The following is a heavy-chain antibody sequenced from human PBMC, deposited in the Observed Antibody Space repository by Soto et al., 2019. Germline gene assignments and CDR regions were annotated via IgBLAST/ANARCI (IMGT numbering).Heavy chain of an antibody. CDR2: INPSGGST. V-gene: IGHV1-46*01. CDR3: ARYDYNWYYFDY. J-gene: IGHJ4*02. D-gene: IGHD1-1*01. CDR1: GYTFSTYY. Sequence: QVQLVQSGAEVKKPGASVKVSCKASGYTFSTYYMHWVRQAPGQGYEWMGIINPSGGSTTYAQKFHSRVTMPRDTSTTTVYMELSSLRSEDTAVYYCARYDYNWYYFDYWGQGTLVTVSS.